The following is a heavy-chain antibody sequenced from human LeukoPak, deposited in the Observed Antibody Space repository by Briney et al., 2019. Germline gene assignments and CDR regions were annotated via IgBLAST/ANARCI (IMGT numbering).Heavy chain of an antibody. V-gene: IGHV3-21*06. CDR3: ATSFGATRGY. Sequence: GMSLRLSCAACRFSFSSYNMYWVRQAPGQGLEWVSSITTTGGSIYYADSVRGRFTISRDNAKNSLFLHMNTLRIEDTAVYYCATSFGATRGYWGQGTLVIVSS. CDR1: RFSFSSYN. J-gene: IGHJ4*02. D-gene: IGHD3-10*01. CDR2: ITTTGGSI.